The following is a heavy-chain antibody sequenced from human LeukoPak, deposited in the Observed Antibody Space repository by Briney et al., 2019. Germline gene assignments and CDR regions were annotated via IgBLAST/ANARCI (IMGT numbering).Heavy chain of an antibody. CDR3: ARDLYYYDSSGHPNNWFDP. Sequence: SETLSLTCTVSGGSISSGGYYWSWIRQHPGTGLEWIGYIYYSGSTYYNPSLKSRVTISVDTSKNQFSLKLSSVTAADTAVYYCARDLYYYDSSGHPNNWFDPWGQGTLVTVSS. CDR2: IYYSGST. J-gene: IGHJ5*02. D-gene: IGHD3-22*01. V-gene: IGHV4-31*03. CDR1: GGSISSGGYY.